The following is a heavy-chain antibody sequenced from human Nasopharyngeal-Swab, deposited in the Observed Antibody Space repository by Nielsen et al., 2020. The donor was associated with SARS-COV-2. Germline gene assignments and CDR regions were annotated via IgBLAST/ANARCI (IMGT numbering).Heavy chain of an antibody. D-gene: IGHD4-11*01. CDR1: GGSISSYY. Sequence: SETLSLTCTVSGGSISSYYWSWIRQPPGKGLEWIGYIYYSGSTNYNPSLKSRVTISVDTSKNQFSLKLSSVTAADTAVYYCARGLHPTYYYYYVDVWGKGTTVTVSS. CDR2: IYYSGST. V-gene: IGHV4-59*01. J-gene: IGHJ6*03. CDR3: ARGLHPTYYYYYVDV.